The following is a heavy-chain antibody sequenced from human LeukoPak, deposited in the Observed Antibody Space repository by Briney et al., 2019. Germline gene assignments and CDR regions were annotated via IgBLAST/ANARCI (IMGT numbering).Heavy chain of an antibody. D-gene: IGHD1-26*01. V-gene: IGHV1-69*06. CDR2: IIPIFGTA. CDR1: GGTFSSYA. CDR3: ARGGPLSGSYYYYYYYMDV. Sequence: SVKVSCKASGGTFSSYAISWVRQAPGQGLEWMGGIIPIFGTANYAQKFQGRVTITADKSTSTAYMELSSLRSEDTAVYYCARGGPLSGSYYYYYYYMDVWGKGTTVTVSS. J-gene: IGHJ6*03.